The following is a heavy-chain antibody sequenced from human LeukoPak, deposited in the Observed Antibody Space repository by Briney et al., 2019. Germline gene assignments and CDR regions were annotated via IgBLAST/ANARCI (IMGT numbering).Heavy chain of an antibody. Sequence: PGGSLRLSCAASGFTFSNAWMSWVRQAPGKGLEWVANIKQDGSEKHYGDSVKGRFIISRDNAKNSQYLQMNSLRAEDTAVYYCARVGGSSWTDYWGQGTLVTVSS. V-gene: IGHV3-7*01. D-gene: IGHD6-13*01. CDR1: GFTFSNAW. CDR2: IKQDGSEK. J-gene: IGHJ4*02. CDR3: ARVGGSSWTDY.